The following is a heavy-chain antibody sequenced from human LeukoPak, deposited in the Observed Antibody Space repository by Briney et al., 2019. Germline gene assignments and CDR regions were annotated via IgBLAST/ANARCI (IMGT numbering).Heavy chain of an antibody. CDR1: GFTFDDYA. D-gene: IGHD6-19*01. J-gene: IGHJ4*02. V-gene: IGHV3-9*03. CDR3: ARAYSSGSPYFDY. CDR2: ISWNSGSI. Sequence: GRSLRLSCAASGFTFDDYAMHWVRQAPGKGLEWVSGISWNSGSIGYADSVKGRFTISRDNAKNSLYLQMDGLRAEDMALYYCARAYSSGSPYFDYWGQGTLVTVSS.